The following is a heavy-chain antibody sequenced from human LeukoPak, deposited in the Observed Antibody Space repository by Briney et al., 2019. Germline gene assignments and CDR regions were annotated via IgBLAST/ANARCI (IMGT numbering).Heavy chain of an antibody. CDR3: ARHPWELLGNYYYYYYVDV. J-gene: IGHJ6*03. CDR1: GGSISSYY. V-gene: IGHV4-34*01. D-gene: IGHD1-26*01. CDR2: INHSGST. Sequence: SETLSLTCTVSGGSISSYYWSWLRQPPGKGLEWIGEINHSGSTNYNPSLKSRVTISVDTSKNQFSLKLSSVTAADTAVYYCARHPWELLGNYYYYYYVDVWGKGTTVTISS.